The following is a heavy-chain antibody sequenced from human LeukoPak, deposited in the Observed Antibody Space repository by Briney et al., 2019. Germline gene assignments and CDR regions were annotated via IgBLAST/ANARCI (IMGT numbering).Heavy chain of an antibody. D-gene: IGHD2-8*01. V-gene: IGHV3-11*04. Sequence: PGGSLRLSCAAAGFTFSDYYMSWIRQAPGKGLEWVTYIIISGTTIYNADSVKGRFTISRNNAKTSLYLHMSSLRAEDTAVYYCASLMGDRTPGYWGQGTLVTVS. J-gene: IGHJ4*02. CDR3: ASLMGDRTPGY. CDR2: IIISGTTI. CDR1: GFTFSDYY.